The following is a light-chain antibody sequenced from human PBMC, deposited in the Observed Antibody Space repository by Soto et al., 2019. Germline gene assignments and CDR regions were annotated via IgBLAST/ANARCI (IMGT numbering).Light chain of an antibody. CDR1: SSDIGNYDF. J-gene: IGLJ3*02. Sequence: QSALTQPASVSGSPGQSITISCTGTSSDIGNYDFVSWYQQVPGTAPKAMIYEVSSRPSGVSNRFSGSKSGNTASLTISGLQAEDEAYYYCSSYTSSSTLAFGGGTKLTVL. CDR3: SSYTSSSTLA. CDR2: EVS. V-gene: IGLV2-14*01.